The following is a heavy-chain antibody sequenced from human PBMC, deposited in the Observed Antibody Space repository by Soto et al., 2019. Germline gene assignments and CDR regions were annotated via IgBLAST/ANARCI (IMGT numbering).Heavy chain of an antibody. Sequence: DVQLVESGGGLVQPVGSLRLSCAASGFTFSKYNMNWIRQAPGKGLEWLSYISASSLTIYYADSVKGRFTISRDNAKNSLFLLVNSLVDEDTAVYYCARDNPSSSWLFDSWGQGTQVIVSS. CDR3: ARDNPSSSWLFDS. D-gene: IGHD6-13*01. CDR2: ISASSLTI. J-gene: IGHJ4*02. V-gene: IGHV3-48*02. CDR1: GFTFSKYN.